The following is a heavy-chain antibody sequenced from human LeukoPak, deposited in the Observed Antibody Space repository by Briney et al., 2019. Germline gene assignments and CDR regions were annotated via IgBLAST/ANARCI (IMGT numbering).Heavy chain of an antibody. V-gene: IGHV4-31*03. J-gene: IGHJ5*02. CDR2: IYYSGST. Sequence: SQTLSLTCTVSGGSISSGGYYWSWIRQHPGKGLEWIGYIYYSGSTYYNPSLKSRVTISVDTSKNQFSLKLSSVTAADTAVYYCARLLCGGDCYQGENWFDPWGQGTLVTVSS. CDR1: GGSISSGGYY. D-gene: IGHD2-21*02. CDR3: ARLLCGGDCYQGENWFDP.